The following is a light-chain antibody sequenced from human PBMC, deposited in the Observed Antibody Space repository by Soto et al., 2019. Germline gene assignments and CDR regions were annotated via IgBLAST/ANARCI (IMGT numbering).Light chain of an antibody. V-gene: IGLV1-40*01. CDR2: GNT. CDR3: QSYDSSLSGWL. CDR1: SSNIGAGYD. Sequence: QAVVTQPPSVSGAPGQRVTISCTGNSSNIGAGYDVHWYQQLPGTAPKLLVHGNTDRPSGVPDRFSGSKSGTSASLAITGLQAEDEADYYCQSYDSSLSGWLFGGGTKLTVL. J-gene: IGLJ2*01.